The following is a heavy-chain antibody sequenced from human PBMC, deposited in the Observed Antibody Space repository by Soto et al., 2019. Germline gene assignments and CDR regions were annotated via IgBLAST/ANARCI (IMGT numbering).Heavy chain of an antibody. Sequence: QVQLVQSGAEVRQPASSVKVSCKTSGGTFSSYAISWVRQAPGQGLEWMGGIVPIVDTSTYAQKFQGRVPITADASTSTVYMELSSLRSDDTAVYYCVRVVAIPGYPDNWGQGTLVTVSS. CDR1: GGTFSSYA. CDR3: VRVVAIPGYPDN. J-gene: IGHJ4*02. D-gene: IGHD5-12*01. CDR2: IVPIVDTS. V-gene: IGHV1-69*12.